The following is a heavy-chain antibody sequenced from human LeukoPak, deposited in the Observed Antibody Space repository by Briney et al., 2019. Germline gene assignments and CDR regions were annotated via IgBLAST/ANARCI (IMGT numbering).Heavy chain of an antibody. D-gene: IGHD5-12*01. CDR2: ISYDGSNK. CDR3: AKDRGSGYDYYYYYGMDV. CDR1: GFTFSSYG. V-gene: IGHV3-30*18. J-gene: IGHJ6*02. Sequence: PGGSLRLPCAASGFTFSSYGMHWVRQAPGKGLEWVAVISYDGSNKYYADSVKGRFTISRDNSKNTLYLQMNSLRAEDTAVYYCAKDRGSGYDYYYYYGMDVWGQGTTVTVSS.